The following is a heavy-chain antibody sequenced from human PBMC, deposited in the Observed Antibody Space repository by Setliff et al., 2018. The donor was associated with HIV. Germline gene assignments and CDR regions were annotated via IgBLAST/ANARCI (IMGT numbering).Heavy chain of an antibody. J-gene: IGHJ4*02. CDR2: IYYRGST. D-gene: IGHD4-17*01. CDR1: GGSISSSSYY. Sequence: SETLSLTCTVSGGSISSSSYYWGWIRQPPGKGLQWIGSIYYRGSTYYNPSLKSRVTISVDTSKNQFSLKLTSVTASDTAVYYCARAAAGNTGPFDLWGQGSPVTVSS. V-gene: IGHV4-39*07. CDR3: ARAAAGNTGPFDL.